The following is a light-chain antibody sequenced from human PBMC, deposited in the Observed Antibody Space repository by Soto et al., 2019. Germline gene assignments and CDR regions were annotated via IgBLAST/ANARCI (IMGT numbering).Light chain of an antibody. Sequence: DIQMTQSPSTLSASVGDRVTITCRASQSISNWLAWYQQKPGEAPKLLIYDASTLESGVPSRFSGGGSGTEFTLTISSLQPDDFATYYCQQYNSYGTFGQGTKVDI. CDR1: QSISNW. CDR2: DAS. V-gene: IGKV1-5*01. CDR3: QQYNSYGT. J-gene: IGKJ1*01.